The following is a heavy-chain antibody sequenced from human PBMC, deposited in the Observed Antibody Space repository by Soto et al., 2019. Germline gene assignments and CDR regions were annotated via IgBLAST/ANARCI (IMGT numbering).Heavy chain of an antibody. V-gene: IGHV1-18*04. D-gene: IGHD1-26*01. Sequence: ASVKVSCKASGYMFTKYGITWVRQAPGQGLEWMGWISANTGNTNFAQKLQGRVTMTTDTSTSTAYMELRSLRSDDTAVYYCARDGRYSGSYGGYYFDYWGQGTLVTVSS. CDR3: ARDGRYSGSYGGYYFDY. J-gene: IGHJ4*02. CDR2: ISANTGNT. CDR1: GYMFTKYG.